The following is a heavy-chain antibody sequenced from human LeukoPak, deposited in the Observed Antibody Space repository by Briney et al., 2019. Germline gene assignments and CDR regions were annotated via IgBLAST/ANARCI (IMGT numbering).Heavy chain of an antibody. CDR3: AKSYGSGSYSLDWFDP. J-gene: IGHJ5*02. CDR2: IGSSGSYI. D-gene: IGHD3-10*01. Sequence: GRSLRLSCEVSGFTFSSYHMNWVRQAPAKGLEWVSSIGSSGSYIYYADSLTGRFTISRDNSKNTLYLQMNSLRAEDTAVYYCAKSYGSGSYSLDWFDPWGQGTLVTVSS. CDR1: GFTFSSYH. V-gene: IGHV3-21*01.